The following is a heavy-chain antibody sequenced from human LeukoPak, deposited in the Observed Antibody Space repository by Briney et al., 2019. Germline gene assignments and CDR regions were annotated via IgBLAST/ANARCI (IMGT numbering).Heavy chain of an antibody. Sequence: SETLSLTCTVSGGSISSGGYYWSWIRQHPGKGLEWIGYIYYSGSTYYNPSLKSRVTISVDTSKNQFSLKLSSVTAADTAVYYCAREEGIAAAGTGCGFDPWGQGTLVTVSS. D-gene: IGHD6-13*01. CDR1: GGSISSGGYY. J-gene: IGHJ5*02. V-gene: IGHV4-31*03. CDR3: AREEGIAAAGTGCGFDP. CDR2: IYYSGST.